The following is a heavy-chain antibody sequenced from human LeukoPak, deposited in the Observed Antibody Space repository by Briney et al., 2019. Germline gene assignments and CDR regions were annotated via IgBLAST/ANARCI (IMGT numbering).Heavy chain of an antibody. CDR1: GITFSSYA. D-gene: IGHD6-19*01. CDR3: ARAVA. Sequence: GGSLRLSCAASGITFSSYAMTWVRQAPGKGLEWVSYISSSSSTIYYADSVKGRFTISRDNAKNSLYLQMNSLRAEDTAVYYCARAVAWGQGTLVTVSS. CDR2: ISSSSSTI. V-gene: IGHV3-48*01. J-gene: IGHJ5*02.